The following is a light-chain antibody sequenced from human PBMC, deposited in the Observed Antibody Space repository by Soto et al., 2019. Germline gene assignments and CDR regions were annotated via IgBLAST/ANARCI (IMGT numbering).Light chain of an antibody. V-gene: IGKV4-1*01. CDR1: QSVLYTPNNKNY. J-gene: IGKJ5*01. Sequence: DIVMTQSPDSLAVSLGERATINCKSSQSVLYTPNNKNYLTWYQQRPGQPPKMLIYWASTREYGVPDRFSGSGSGTDITLTISSLQAEDVAVYFCQQYYDTPTFGQGTRLEIK. CDR2: WAS. CDR3: QQYYDTPT.